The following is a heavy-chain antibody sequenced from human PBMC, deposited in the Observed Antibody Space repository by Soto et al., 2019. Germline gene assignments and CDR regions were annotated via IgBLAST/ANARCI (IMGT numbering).Heavy chain of an antibody. CDR2: IGAGHSPL. J-gene: IGHJ3*02. CDR3: ARDKPDGVDSFDI. CDR1: GFTFQTYS. Sequence: EVQLVESGGGLIEPGGSLRLSCAASGFTFQTYSMAWVRQAPGKGLEWVSYIGAGHSPLLYAASVKGRFTISRDDAKNSLYLQMDSLRDEDTAIYYCARDKPDGVDSFDIWGQGTMVTVSS. V-gene: IGHV3-48*02.